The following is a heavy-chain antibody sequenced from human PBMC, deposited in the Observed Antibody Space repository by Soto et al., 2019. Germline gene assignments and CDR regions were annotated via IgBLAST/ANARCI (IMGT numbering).Heavy chain of an antibody. Sequence: PGGSLRLSCAASGFTFSSYAMSWVRQAPGKGLEWVSAISGSGGSTYYADSVKGRFTISRDNSKNTLYLQMNSLRAEDTAVYYCANGRVLLWCGELSQYFDYWGQGTLVTVSS. D-gene: IGHD3-10*01. J-gene: IGHJ4*02. V-gene: IGHV3-23*01. CDR1: GFTFSSYA. CDR2: ISGSGGST. CDR3: ANGRVLLWCGELSQYFDY.